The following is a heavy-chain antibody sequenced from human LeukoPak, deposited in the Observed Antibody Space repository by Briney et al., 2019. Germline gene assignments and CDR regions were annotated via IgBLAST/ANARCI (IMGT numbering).Heavy chain of an antibody. CDR3: ARGYCSSTSCYYFDY. D-gene: IGHD2-2*01. CDR2: ISAYNGNT. J-gene: IGHJ4*02. V-gene: IGHV1-18*01. CDR1: GYTFTSYG. Sequence: ASVKVSCEASGYTFTSYGISWVRQAPGQGLEWMGWISAYNGNTNYAQKLQGRVTMTTDTSTSTAYMELRSLRSDDTAVYYCARGYCSSTSCYYFDYWGQGTLVTVSS.